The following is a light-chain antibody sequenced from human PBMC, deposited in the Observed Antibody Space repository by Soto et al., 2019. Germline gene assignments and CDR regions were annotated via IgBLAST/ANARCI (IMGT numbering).Light chain of an antibody. V-gene: IGKV3-11*01. CDR2: DAS. CDR3: QQRAKWPRT. Sequence: EIVLTQSPATLSLSPGERATLSCRASQSIGSDLAWYQQGPGQAPRLLIYDASNRAPGIPARFGGSGSGTDFTLTISSLEPEDFAVYHCQQRAKWPRTFGQGTMVEIK. J-gene: IGKJ1*01. CDR1: QSIGSD.